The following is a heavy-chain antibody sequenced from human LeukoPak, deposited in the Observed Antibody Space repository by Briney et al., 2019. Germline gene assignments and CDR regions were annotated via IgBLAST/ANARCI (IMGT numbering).Heavy chain of an antibody. CDR3: ARAPSEIGGYYPEYFRH. Sequence: GGSLRLSCAASGFTFSSYWMHWVRQAPGKGLVWVSRIKSDGSTNYADSVKGRFTISRDNVKNTVSLQMNSLRAEDTGVYYCARAPSEIGGYYPEYFRHWGQGTLVTVSS. V-gene: IGHV3-74*01. CDR1: GFTFSSYW. CDR2: IKSDGST. D-gene: IGHD3-22*01. J-gene: IGHJ1*01.